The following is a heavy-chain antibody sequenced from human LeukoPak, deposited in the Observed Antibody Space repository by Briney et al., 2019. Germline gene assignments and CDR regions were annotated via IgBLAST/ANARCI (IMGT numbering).Heavy chain of an antibody. CDR1: GGSFSGYY. CDR2: IYTSGST. Sequence: PSETLSLTYAVYGGSFSGYYWSWIRQPAGKGLEWIGRIYTSGSTNYNPSLKSRVTMSVDTSKNQFSLKLSSVTAADTAVYYCARISTRHMDAFDIWGQGTMVTVSS. D-gene: IGHD2-21*01. CDR3: ARISTRHMDAFDI. J-gene: IGHJ3*02. V-gene: IGHV4-59*10.